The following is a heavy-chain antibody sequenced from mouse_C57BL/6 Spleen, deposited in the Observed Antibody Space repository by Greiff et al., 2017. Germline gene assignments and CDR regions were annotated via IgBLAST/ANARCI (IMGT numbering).Heavy chain of an antibody. J-gene: IGHJ2*01. Sequence: QVQLQQPGAELVMPGASVKLSCKASGYTFTSYWMHWVKQRPGQGLEWIGEIDPSDSYTNYNQKFKGKSTLTVDKSSSTAYMQLSSLTSEDSAVYYCARPIYYGYDGLDYWGQGTTLTVSS. V-gene: IGHV1-69*01. D-gene: IGHD2-2*01. CDR3: ARPIYYGYDGLDY. CDR1: GYTFTSYW. CDR2: IDPSDSYT.